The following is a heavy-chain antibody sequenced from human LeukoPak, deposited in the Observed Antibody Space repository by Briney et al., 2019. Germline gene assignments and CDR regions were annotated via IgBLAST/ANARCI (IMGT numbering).Heavy chain of an antibody. D-gene: IGHD6-19*01. CDR2: ISYDGSNK. CDR3: ARGLSGIAVAHPD. CDR1: GFTFSSYV. J-gene: IGHJ4*02. V-gene: IGHV3-30-3*01. Sequence: PGRSLRLSCAASGFTFSSYVMHWVRQAPGKGLEWVAVISYDGSNKYYADSVKGRFTISRDNSKNTLYLQMNSLRAEDTAVYYCARGLSGIAVAHPDWGQGTLVTVSS.